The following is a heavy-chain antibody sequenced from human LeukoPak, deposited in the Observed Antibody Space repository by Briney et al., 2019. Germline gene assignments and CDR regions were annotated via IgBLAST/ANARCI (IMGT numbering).Heavy chain of an antibody. CDR1: GFTFSSYS. D-gene: IGHD6-19*01. J-gene: IGHJ4*02. V-gene: IGHV4-4*07. Sequence: GSLRLSCTVSGFTFSSYSMSWVRQAPGKGLEWIGRIYTSGSTNYNPSLKSRVTMSVDTSKNQFSLKLSSVTAADTAVYYCAREVLSSGWSRWGQGTLVTVSS. CDR3: AREVLSSGWSR. CDR2: IYTSGST.